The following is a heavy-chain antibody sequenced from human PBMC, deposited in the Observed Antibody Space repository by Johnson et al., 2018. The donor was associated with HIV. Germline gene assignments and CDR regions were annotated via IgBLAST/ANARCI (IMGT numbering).Heavy chain of an antibody. V-gene: IGHV3-15*01. CDR3: AKIRRAYYEDAFDM. CDR1: GFTFNNAW. J-gene: IGHJ3*02. D-gene: IGHD3-22*01. Sequence: VQLVESGGGLVKPGGSLRLSCAASGFTFNNAWMSWVRQAPGQGLEWVGRIKSTSDGGATVYAATGQGRFTISRDNSKNTVYLQMNRLRPEDTAVYYCAKIRRAYYEDAFDMWGQGTMVTVSS. CDR2: IKSTSDGGAT.